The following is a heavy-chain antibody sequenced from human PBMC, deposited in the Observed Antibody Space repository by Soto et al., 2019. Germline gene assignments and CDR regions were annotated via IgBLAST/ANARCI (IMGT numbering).Heavy chain of an antibody. D-gene: IGHD3-16*02. V-gene: IGHV3-11*06. Sequence: GGSLRLSCASSGFTFSDYYMSWIRQAPGKGLEWVSYISSSSSYTNYADSVKGRFTISRGNAKNSLYLQMNSLRAEDTAVYYCARLETHTYYDYVWGSYSYPDYWGQGTLVTVSS. J-gene: IGHJ4*02. CDR2: ISSSSSYT. CDR1: GFTFSDYY. CDR3: ARLETHTYYDYVWGSYSYPDY.